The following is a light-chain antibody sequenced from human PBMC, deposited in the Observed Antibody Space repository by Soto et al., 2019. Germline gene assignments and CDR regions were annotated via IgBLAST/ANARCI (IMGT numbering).Light chain of an antibody. J-gene: IGKJ2*01. CDR3: QQYNNWPPRHT. Sequence: EIVVTQSPATLSVSPGERATLSCRASQSVSSNLAWYQQKPGQAPRLLIYDASTRATDIPARFSGSGSGTEFTLTISSLQSEDFAVYYCQQYNNWPPRHTFGQGTKLEIK. V-gene: IGKV3-15*01. CDR2: DAS. CDR1: QSVSSN.